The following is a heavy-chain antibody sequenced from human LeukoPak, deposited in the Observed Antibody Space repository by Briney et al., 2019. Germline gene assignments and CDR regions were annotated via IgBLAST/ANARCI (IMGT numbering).Heavy chain of an antibody. D-gene: IGHD1-26*01. CDR2: IRYDGSNK. CDR3: AKDQSGSYSYFDY. J-gene: IGHJ4*02. Sequence: GGSLRLSCAASGFTFSSYGMHWVRQAPGKGLERVAFIRYDGSNKYYADSVKGRFTISRDNSKNTLYLQMNSLRAEDTAVYYCAKDQSGSYSYFDYWGQGTLVTVSS. V-gene: IGHV3-30*02. CDR1: GFTFSSYG.